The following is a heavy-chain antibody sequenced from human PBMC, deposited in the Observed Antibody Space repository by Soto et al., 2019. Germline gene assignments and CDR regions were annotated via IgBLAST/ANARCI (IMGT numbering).Heavy chain of an antibody. D-gene: IGHD6-13*01. CDR1: GGSFSGYY. CDR3: ARFQAAAGTQGYYYGMDV. V-gene: IGHV4-34*01. CDR2: INHSGST. J-gene: IGHJ6*02. Sequence: SETLSLTCAVYGGSFSGYYLSWIRQPPGKGLEWIVEINHSGSTNYNPSLKSRVTISVDTSKNQFSLKLSSVTAAYTAVYYCARFQAAAGTQGYYYGMDVWGQGTTVTVSS.